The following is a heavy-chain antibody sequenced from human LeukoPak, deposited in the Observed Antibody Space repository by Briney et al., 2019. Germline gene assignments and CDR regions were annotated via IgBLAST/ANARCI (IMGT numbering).Heavy chain of an antibody. CDR1: GFTFDDYA. D-gene: IGHD5-12*01. CDR3: AKDLLAGRRVRGYDSPTPDY. V-gene: IGHV3-9*01. J-gene: IGHJ4*02. Sequence: PGGSLRLSCAASGFTFDDYAMHWVRQAPGKGLEWVSGISWNSGSIGYADSVKGRFTISRDNAKNSLYLQMNSLRAEDTALYYCAKDLLAGRRVRGYDSPTPDYWGQGTLVTVSS. CDR2: ISWNSGSI.